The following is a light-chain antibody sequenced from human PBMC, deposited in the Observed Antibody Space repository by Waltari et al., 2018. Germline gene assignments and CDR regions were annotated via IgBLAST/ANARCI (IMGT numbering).Light chain of an antibody. J-gene: IGKJ2*01. Sequence: DVVVTQSPLSLPVTLGQAASISCKSSQSLVHSDGNTHLNWFQQRAGQSPRRLIYRVSKRDSGVPDRFSGSGSGTDFTLKISRVEAEDVGVYYCMQGTHWPYTFGQGTKLDIK. CDR1: QSLVHSDGNTH. CDR3: MQGTHWPYT. CDR2: RVS. V-gene: IGKV2-30*02.